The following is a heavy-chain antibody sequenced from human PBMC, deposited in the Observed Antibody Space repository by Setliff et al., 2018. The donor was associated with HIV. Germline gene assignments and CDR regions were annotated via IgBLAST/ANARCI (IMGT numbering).Heavy chain of an antibody. CDR2: INAGNGNT. V-gene: IGHV1-3*01. CDR3: ARFSGSGLVGAFDI. CDR1: GYTFTTYG. J-gene: IGHJ3*02. Sequence: GASVKVSCKASGYTFTTYGMHWVRQAPGQRLEWMGWINAGNGNTKYSQKFQGRVTITRDTSASTAYMELSSLRSEDTAVYYCARFSGSGLVGAFDIWGQGTMVTVSS. D-gene: IGHD1-26*01.